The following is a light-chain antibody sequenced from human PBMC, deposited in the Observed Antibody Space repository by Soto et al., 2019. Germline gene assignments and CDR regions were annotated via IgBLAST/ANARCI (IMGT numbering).Light chain of an antibody. J-gene: IGKJ4*01. CDR1: RSIYNY. V-gene: IGKV1-39*01. Sequence: IQMTQSPSSLSASVGDRVTITCRASRSIYNYLNWYQQKPGKAPKLLVFAASTLNNGGPSRFRGSTTGSGFTDYSLTITSLQPEDFATYYCQHTYDPPAFGGGTTVQVK. CDR3: QHTYDPPA. CDR2: AAS.